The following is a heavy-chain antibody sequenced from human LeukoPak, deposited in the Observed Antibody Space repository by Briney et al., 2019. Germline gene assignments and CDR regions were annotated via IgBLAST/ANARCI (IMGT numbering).Heavy chain of an antibody. CDR3: ARDRGWFLDY. CDR2: INPNTGAT. V-gene: IGHV1-2*02. D-gene: IGHD6-19*01. CDR1: GYTFIGSY. J-gene: IGHJ4*02. Sequence: ASVKVSCRASGYTFIGSYIHWVRQAPGQGLEWMAWINPNTGATKYSQKFPDRVTVTSDTSSSTAYMEVTSLTSDDTAVYYCARDRGWFLDYWGQGSLLIVSS.